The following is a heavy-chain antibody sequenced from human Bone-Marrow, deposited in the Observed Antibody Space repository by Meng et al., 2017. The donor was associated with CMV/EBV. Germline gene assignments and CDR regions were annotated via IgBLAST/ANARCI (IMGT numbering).Heavy chain of an antibody. Sequence: GGSLRLSCAASGFSFSDSSMNWVRQAPGKRPEWVSSISSRGSYIYYADSLKGRITISRDNAKNSLYLQINSLRVEDTAVYYCARDFRDTTGSHPMDVWGQGTTVTVSS. V-gene: IGHV3-21*01. CDR2: ISSRGSYI. CDR1: GFSFSDSS. CDR3: ARDFRDTTGSHPMDV. D-gene: IGHD1-26*01. J-gene: IGHJ6*02.